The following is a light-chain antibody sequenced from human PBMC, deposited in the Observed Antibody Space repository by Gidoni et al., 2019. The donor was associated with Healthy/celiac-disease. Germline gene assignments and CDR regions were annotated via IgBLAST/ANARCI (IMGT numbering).Light chain of an antibody. V-gene: IGLV4-69*01. CDR3: QTWGTGIRGV. Sequence: QLVLTQSPSPSASLGASVKITCTLSSGHSSYAIAWHQQQPEKGPRYLMKLNSDGSHSKGDGIPDRFSGSSSGAERYLTISSLQSEDEADYYCQTWGTGIRGVFGGGTKLTVL. CDR2: LNSDGSH. J-gene: IGLJ3*02. CDR1: SGHSSYA.